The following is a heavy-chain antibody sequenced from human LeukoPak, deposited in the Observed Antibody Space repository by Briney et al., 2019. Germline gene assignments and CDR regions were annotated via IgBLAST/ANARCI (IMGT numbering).Heavy chain of an antibody. D-gene: IGHD6-13*01. J-gene: IGHJ6*03. CDR3: ARGGSSWYGDYYYYMDV. CDR2: IYSGGST. Sequence: GGSLRLSCAASGFTFSSYSMNWVRQAPGKGLEWVSVIYSGGSTYYADSVKGRFTISRDNSKNTLYLQMNSLRAEDTAVYYCARGGSSWYGDYYYYMDVWGKGTTVTISS. V-gene: IGHV3-66*01. CDR1: GFTFSSYS.